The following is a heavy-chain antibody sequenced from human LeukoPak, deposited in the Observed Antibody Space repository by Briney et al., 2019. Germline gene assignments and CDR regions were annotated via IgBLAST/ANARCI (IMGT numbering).Heavy chain of an antibody. CDR2: IIPILGIA. D-gene: IGHD5-24*01. J-gene: IGHJ3*02. Sequence: SVKVSCKASGGAFSSYAISRVRQAPGQGLEWMGRIIPILGIANYAQKFQGRVTITADKSTSTAYMELSSLRSEDTAVYYCAREMATGFNGAFDIWGQGTMVTVSS. CDR3: AREMATGFNGAFDI. V-gene: IGHV1-69*04. CDR1: GGAFSSYA.